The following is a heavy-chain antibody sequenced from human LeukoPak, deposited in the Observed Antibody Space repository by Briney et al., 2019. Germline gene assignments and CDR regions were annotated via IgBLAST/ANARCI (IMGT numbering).Heavy chain of an antibody. D-gene: IGHD3-22*01. CDR1: GGSISSYY. CDR3: ARHVVAGWFYDSSGYYQAPNGAFDI. V-gene: IGHV4-59*08. Sequence: PSETLSLTCTVSGGSISSYYWSWIRQPPGKGLEWIGYIYYSGSTNYNPSLKSRVTISVDTSKNQFSLKLSSVTAADTAVYYCARHVVAGWFYDSSGYYQAPNGAFDIWGQGTMVTVSS. CDR2: IYYSGST. J-gene: IGHJ3*02.